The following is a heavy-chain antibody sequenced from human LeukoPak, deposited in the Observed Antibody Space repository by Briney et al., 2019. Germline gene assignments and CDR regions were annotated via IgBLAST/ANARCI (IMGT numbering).Heavy chain of an antibody. Sequence: PGGSLRLSCVASGFMFSNYAMTWVRQAPGKGLEWVAAIDQTGYGPLYADSVMGRFTISRDNPKQTLYLQMNSLRAEDTALYYCTNRGGPNGWDFDYWGQGTLVTVSS. CDR3: TNRGGPNGWDFDY. D-gene: IGHD2-8*01. CDR1: GFMFSNYA. V-gene: IGHV3-23*01. J-gene: IGHJ4*02. CDR2: IDQTGYGP.